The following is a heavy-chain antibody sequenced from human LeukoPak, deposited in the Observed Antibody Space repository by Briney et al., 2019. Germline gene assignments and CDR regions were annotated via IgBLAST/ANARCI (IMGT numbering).Heavy chain of an antibody. CDR2: IYPGDSDT. Sequence: GEPLKISCKGPGYTFSSYWFGWVRQIPGKGLEWRVIIYPGDSDTRYSPCFQGQVTISADKSISTAYLQWSSLKASDTAMYYCAKRSSGWSFFENWGQGSLVSVSS. CDR3: AKRSSGWSFFEN. V-gene: IGHV5-51*01. D-gene: IGHD6-19*01. CDR1: GYTFSSYW. J-gene: IGHJ4*02.